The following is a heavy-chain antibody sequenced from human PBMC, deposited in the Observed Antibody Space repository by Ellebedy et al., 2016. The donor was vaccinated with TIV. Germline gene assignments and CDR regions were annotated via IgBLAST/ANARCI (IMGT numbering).Heavy chain of an antibody. D-gene: IGHD3/OR15-3a*01. J-gene: IGHJ4*02. CDR3: ARVAIFLDWLEHYFDY. CDR2: IYFSGSA. CDR1: GGSVSSAGYY. Sequence: SETLSLXXTVSGGSVSSAGYYWSWIRQHPGKGLEWIAYIYFSGSAYYNLSLKSRVTISEDTSKNQFSLKLNSVTAADTAVYYCARVAIFLDWLEHYFDYWGQGTLVTVFS. V-gene: IGHV4-61*08.